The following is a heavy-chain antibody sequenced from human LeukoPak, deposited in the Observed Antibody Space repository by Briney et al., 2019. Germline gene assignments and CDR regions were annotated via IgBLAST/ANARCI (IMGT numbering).Heavy chain of an antibody. CDR1: GYTFTGYF. D-gene: IGHD3-22*01. V-gene: IGHV1-2*02. CDR2: INPNSGGT. J-gene: IGHJ4*02. Sequence: ASVKVSCKASGYTFTGYFIHWVRQAPGQGLEWMGWINPNSGGTNYAQKFQGRVTMTRDTSIITAYMELSRLSTDDTAVYYCARDERYDSSGYPFDYWGQGTLVSVSS. CDR3: ARDERYDSSGYPFDY.